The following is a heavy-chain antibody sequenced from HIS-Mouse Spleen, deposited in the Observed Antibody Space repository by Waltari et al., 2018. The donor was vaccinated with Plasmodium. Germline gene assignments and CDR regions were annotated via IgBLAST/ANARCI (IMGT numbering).Heavy chain of an antibody. CDR2: ISWNSGSI. D-gene: IGHD6-6*01. Sequence: EVQLVESGGGLVQPGRSLRLSCAASGFTFDDYAMHWVRQAPGKGLEWVSGISWNSGSIGYADSVKGRFTISRDNAKNSLYLQMNSLRAEDTALYYCAKDKRIAARQGAFDIWGQGTMVTVSS. J-gene: IGHJ3*02. CDR1: GFTFDDYA. V-gene: IGHV3-9*01. CDR3: AKDKRIAARQGAFDI.